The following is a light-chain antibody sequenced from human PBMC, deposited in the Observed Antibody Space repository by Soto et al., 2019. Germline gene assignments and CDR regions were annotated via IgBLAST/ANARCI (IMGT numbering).Light chain of an antibody. J-gene: IGKJ1*01. CDR3: QQYDDWPPWT. CDR1: QSVHSR. V-gene: IGKV3-15*01. CDR2: GAS. Sequence: EILMTQSPAALSVSPGGAATLSCMASQSVHSRLAWYQEKPGQAPRLLIYGASTRASGIPARFRGSGSGTEFTLTISSLQSEDFAVYYCQQYDDWPPWTFGPGTKVDIK.